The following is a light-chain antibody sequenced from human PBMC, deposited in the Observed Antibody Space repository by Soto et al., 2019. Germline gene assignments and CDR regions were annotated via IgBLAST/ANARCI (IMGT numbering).Light chain of an antibody. CDR3: QQYQTYPRT. CDR1: QHISGW. CDR2: GAS. Sequence: DIQMTQSPSTLPASVGDRVTITCRASQHISGWLAWFQQRPGQAPKLLIFGASSLEGDVPTRFSGRGSGTEFTLSIDNLQPEDSATYCCQQYQTYPRTFGQGTKVDIK. J-gene: IGKJ1*01. V-gene: IGKV1-5*01.